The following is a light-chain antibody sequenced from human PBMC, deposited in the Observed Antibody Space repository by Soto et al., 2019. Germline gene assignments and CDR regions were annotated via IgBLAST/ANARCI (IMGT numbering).Light chain of an antibody. CDR1: QNIIRW. Sequence: DIQMTQSPSTLSASVGDRVTITCRASQNIIRWLAWYQQKPGKAPKLLIYDASNLESGVPSMFSGSGSGTEFTLTFSSLQPDDLATYYCQQYNTYWTFGPGTKVDIK. CDR2: DAS. CDR3: QQYNTYWT. J-gene: IGKJ3*01. V-gene: IGKV1-5*01.